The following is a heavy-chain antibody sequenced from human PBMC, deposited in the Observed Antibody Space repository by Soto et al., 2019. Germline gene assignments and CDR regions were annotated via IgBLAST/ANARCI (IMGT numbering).Heavy chain of an antibody. CDR2: IIPIFGTA. CDR1: GGTFSSYA. CDR3: ARHDSLAQWPLD. Sequence: GASVKVSCKASGGTFSSYAISWVRQAPGQGLEWMGGIIPIFGTANYAQKFQGRVTITADESTSTAYMELSSLRSEDTAVYYCARHDSLAQWPLDWGQGTLVTVSS. V-gene: IGHV1-69*13. J-gene: IGHJ4*02. D-gene: IGHD3-22*01.